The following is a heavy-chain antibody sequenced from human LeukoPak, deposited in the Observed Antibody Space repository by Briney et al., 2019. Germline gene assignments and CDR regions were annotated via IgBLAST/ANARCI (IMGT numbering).Heavy chain of an antibody. J-gene: IGHJ4*02. CDR2: IYSSGGT. Sequence: SGGSLRLSCAASGFTVSTNYMSWVRQAPGKGLEWVSIIYSSGGTYYANSVKGRFTISRDNSKNTLYLQMNSLRAEDTAVYYCARDQDPTMTNWGQGTLVTVSS. D-gene: IGHD5-18*01. V-gene: IGHV3-66*01. CDR1: GFTVSTNY. CDR3: ARDQDPTMTN.